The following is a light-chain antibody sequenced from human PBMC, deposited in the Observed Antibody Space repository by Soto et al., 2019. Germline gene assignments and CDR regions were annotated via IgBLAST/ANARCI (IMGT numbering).Light chain of an antibody. CDR3: QQYYDTPQT. V-gene: IGKV4-1*01. CDR2: WAS. J-gene: IGKJ1*01. CDR1: QSVLYSSNNKNY. Sequence: IVMTQSPDSLAVSLGERATINCKSSQSVLYSSNNKNYLAWYQQKPGQPPKLLIYWASTRESGVPDRFSGSGSGSDYTLRISSLQAEDMAVYYCQQYYDTPQTFGQRPEVEVK.